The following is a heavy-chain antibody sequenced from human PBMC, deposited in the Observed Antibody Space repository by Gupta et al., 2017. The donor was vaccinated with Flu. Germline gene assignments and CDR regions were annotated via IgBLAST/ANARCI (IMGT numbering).Heavy chain of an antibody. CDR3: ARGRRVQYYFYNSGYCFEY. V-gene: IGHV4-59*11. CDR2: IYYTGST. CDR1: GVSISSHY. J-gene: IGHJ4*02. D-gene: IGHD3-22*01. Sequence: QVQLQELGRGLVKPSATLSVTCTVSGVSISSHYWSWIRQSPGKGLEWIGYIYYTGSTNYNPSLKGRVAISVDMSKNQYSLKLTSVTAADTAVYYCARGRRVQYYFYNSGYCFEYWGQGTLGTVSS.